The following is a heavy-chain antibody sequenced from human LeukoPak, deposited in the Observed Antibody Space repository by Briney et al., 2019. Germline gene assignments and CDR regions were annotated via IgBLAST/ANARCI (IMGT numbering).Heavy chain of an antibody. J-gene: IGHJ4*02. Sequence: GGSLRLSCAASGFTFDDYGMSWVRQAPGKGLEWVSGINWNGGSTGYADSVKGRFTISRDNAKNSLYLQMNSLGAEDTALYYCARDLWYYDFWSGYPMESDYWGQGTLVTVSS. CDR1: GFTFDDYG. CDR2: INWNGGST. D-gene: IGHD3-3*01. CDR3: ARDLWYYDFWSGYPMESDY. V-gene: IGHV3-20*04.